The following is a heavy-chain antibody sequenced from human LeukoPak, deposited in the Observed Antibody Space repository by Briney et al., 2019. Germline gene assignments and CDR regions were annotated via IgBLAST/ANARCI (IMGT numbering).Heavy chain of an antibody. D-gene: IGHD3-10*01. V-gene: IGHV3-48*01. CDR1: GFTFSSYS. CDR2: ISSVGGTT. J-gene: IGHJ4*02. CDR3: AKGLRGITMVRGVIPWYYFDY. Sequence: GGSLRLSCAASGFTFSSYSMNWVRQAPGKGLEWVPYISSVGGTTYYADSVKGRFTVSRDNAKNSLFLQMNSLRAEDTAVYYCAKGLRGITMVRGVIPWYYFDYWGQGTLVTVSS.